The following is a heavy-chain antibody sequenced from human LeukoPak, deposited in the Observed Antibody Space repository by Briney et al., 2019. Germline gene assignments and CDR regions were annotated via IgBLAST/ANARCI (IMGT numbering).Heavy chain of an antibody. CDR1: GGTFSSYA. D-gene: IGHD1-1*01. CDR2: IIPIFGTA. V-gene: IGHV1-69*05. Sequence: SVKVFCKASGGTFSSYAISWVRQAPGQGLEWMGGIIPIFGTANYAQKFQGRVTITTDESTSTAYMELSSLRSEDTAVYYCARIGTGTTWNYFDYWGQGTLVTVSS. CDR3: ARIGTGTTWNYFDY. J-gene: IGHJ4*02.